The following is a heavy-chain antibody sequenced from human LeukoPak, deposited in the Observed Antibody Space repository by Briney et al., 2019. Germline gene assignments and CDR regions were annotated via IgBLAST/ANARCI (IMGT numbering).Heavy chain of an antibody. CDR1: GGSISSYY. D-gene: IGHD3-3*01. Sequence: SETLSLTCTVSGGSISSYYWSWIRQPPGKGLEWIGYIYYSGSTNYNPSLKSRVTISVDTSKNQFSLKLSSVTAADTAVYYCARARYDFWSGYYENYYYYGMDVWGQGTTVTVFS. V-gene: IGHV4-59*01. CDR3: ARARYDFWSGYYENYYYYGMDV. J-gene: IGHJ6*02. CDR2: IYYSGST.